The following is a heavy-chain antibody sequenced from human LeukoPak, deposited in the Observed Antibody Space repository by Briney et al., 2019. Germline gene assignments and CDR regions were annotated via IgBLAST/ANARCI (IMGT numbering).Heavy chain of an antibody. CDR2: ISSSGSTI. V-gene: IGHV3-48*03. CDR3: ARVRQTDEHYYFVMDV. J-gene: IGHJ6*02. Sequence: GSLRLSCAASGFTSSSYEMKWVRQAAGRGLEWVSYISSSGSTIYYADSVKSRFTISRDKANYSLYLQMNRLRAEDTAVYYCARVRQTDEHYYFVMDVWGQETAVSVSS. CDR1: GFTSSSYE.